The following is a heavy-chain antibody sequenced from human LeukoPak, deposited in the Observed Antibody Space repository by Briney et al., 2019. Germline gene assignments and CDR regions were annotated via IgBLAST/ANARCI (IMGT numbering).Heavy chain of an antibody. CDR1: GFTVSSNY. D-gene: IGHD6-25*01. Sequence: GGSLRLSCAASGFTVSSNYMSWVRQAPGKGLEWVSSISSSSSYIYYADSVKGRFTISRDNAKNSLYLQMNSLRAEDTAVYYCARGVGSFDIWGQGTMVTVSS. V-gene: IGHV3-21*01. J-gene: IGHJ3*02. CDR2: ISSSSSYI. CDR3: ARGVGSFDI.